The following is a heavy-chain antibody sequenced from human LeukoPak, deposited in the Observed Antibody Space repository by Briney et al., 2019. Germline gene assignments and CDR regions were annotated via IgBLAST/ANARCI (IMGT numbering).Heavy chain of an antibody. V-gene: IGHV5-51*01. Sequence: GESLKISCRGSGYSFTSYWIGWVRQMPGKGLEWMGIIYPGDSDTRYSPSFQGQVTISADKSISTAYLQWSSLKASDTAMYYCARVPAAIVFWFDPWGQGTLVTVSS. J-gene: IGHJ5*02. CDR1: GYSFTSYW. D-gene: IGHD2-2*01. CDR2: IYPGDSDT. CDR3: ARVPAAIVFWFDP.